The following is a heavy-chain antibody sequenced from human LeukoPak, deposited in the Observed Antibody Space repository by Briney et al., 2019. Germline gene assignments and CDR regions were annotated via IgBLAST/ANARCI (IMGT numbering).Heavy chain of an antibody. CDR2: MNPNSGNT. D-gene: IGHD1-26*01. CDR3: ARQGGSYPTVDY. Sequence: ASVKVSCKASGYTFTSYDINWVRQATGQGLEWMGWMNPNSGNTGYAQKIQGRVTMTRNTSISTAYMELSSLRSEDTAVYYCARQGGSYPTVDYWGQGTLVTVSS. J-gene: IGHJ4*02. CDR1: GYTFTSYD. V-gene: IGHV1-8*01.